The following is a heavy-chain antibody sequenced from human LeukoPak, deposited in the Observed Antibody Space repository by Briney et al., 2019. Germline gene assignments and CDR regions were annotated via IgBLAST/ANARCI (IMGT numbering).Heavy chain of an antibody. CDR1: GFTFSNYA. Sequence: SGGFLRLSCAASGFTFSNYAMTWVRQAPGKGLEWVSAISGSGTGTYYADSVKGRFTISRDNSKDTVYLQMNSLRAEDTAVYYCAKDLSEFTMVVVIMIDWGQGTTVTVSS. J-gene: IGHJ6*02. CDR2: ISGSGTGT. CDR3: AKDLSEFTMVVVIMID. V-gene: IGHV3-23*01. D-gene: IGHD3-22*01.